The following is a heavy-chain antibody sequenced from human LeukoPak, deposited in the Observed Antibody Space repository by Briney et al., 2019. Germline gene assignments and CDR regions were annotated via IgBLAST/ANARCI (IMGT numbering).Heavy chain of an antibody. D-gene: IGHD6-6*01. J-gene: IGHJ3*02. V-gene: IGHV4-39*07. CDR3: ARRMIAARPRGGFDI. Sequence: PSETLSLTCTVSGGSISSSSYYWGWIHQPPGKGLEWIGSIYYSGSTYYNPSLKSRVAISVDTSKNQFSLKLSSVTAADTAVYYCARRMIAARPRGGFDIWGQGTMVTVSS. CDR2: IYYSGST. CDR1: GGSISSSSYY.